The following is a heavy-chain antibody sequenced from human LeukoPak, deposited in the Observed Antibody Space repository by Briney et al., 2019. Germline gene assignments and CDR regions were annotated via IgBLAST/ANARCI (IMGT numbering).Heavy chain of an antibody. CDR1: GFTFSSYW. CDR3: ARGKYNWNYSPRTWFDP. Sequence: PGGSLRLSCAASGFTFSSYWMHWVRQAPGKGLEWVAVISYDGSNKYYADSVKGRFTISRDNSKNTLYLQMNSLRAEDTAVYYCARGKYNWNYSPRTWFDPWGQGTLVTVSS. CDR2: ISYDGSNK. D-gene: IGHD1-7*01. J-gene: IGHJ5*02. V-gene: IGHV3-30*03.